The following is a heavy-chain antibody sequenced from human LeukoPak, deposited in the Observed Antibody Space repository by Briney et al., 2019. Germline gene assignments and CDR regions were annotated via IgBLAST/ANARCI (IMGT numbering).Heavy chain of an antibody. CDR2: INHSGST. J-gene: IGHJ3*02. D-gene: IGHD3-16*01. CDR3: ARVPLGPEHFDI. CDR1: GGSLDTYY. V-gene: IGHV4-34*01. Sequence: GGSLDTYYWHWIRQPPGKGLVWIGEINHSGSTKYSPPLKSRVAMSVDTSKNQFSLNLTSVTAADTAVYYCARVPLGPEHFDIWGPGTMVTVSS.